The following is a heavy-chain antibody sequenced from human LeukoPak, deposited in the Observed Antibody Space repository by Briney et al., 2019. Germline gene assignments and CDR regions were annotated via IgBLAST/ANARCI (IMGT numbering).Heavy chain of an antibody. D-gene: IGHD6-13*01. V-gene: IGHV3-11*04. Sequence: GGSLRLSCAASGFTVSSNYMSWIRQAPGKGLEWVSYISSSGSTIYYADSVKGRFTISRDNAKNSLYLQMNSLRAEDTAVYYCARTLYSSSWHDCFDYWGQGTLVTVSS. J-gene: IGHJ4*02. CDR1: GFTVSSNY. CDR2: ISSSGSTI. CDR3: ARTLYSSSWHDCFDY.